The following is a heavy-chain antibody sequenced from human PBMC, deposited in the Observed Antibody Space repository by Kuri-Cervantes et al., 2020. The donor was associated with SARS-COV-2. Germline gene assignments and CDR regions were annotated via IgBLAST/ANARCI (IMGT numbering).Heavy chain of an antibody. CDR3: AREAYNYYYDSSGYLLGGAFDI. V-gene: IGHV3-53*01. D-gene: IGHD3-22*01. CDR2: IYSGGST. Sequence: GGSLRLSCAASGFTVSSNYMSWVRQAPGKGLEWVSVIYSGGSTYYAGSVKGRFTISRDNSKNTLYLQMNSLRAEDTAVYYCAREAYNYYYDSSGYLLGGAFDIWGQGTMVTVSS. J-gene: IGHJ3*02. CDR1: GFTVSSNY.